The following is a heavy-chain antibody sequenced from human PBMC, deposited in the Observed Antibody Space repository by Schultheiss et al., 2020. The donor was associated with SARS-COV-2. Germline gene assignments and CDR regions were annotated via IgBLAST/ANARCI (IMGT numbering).Heavy chain of an antibody. CDR3: ARGHRVVPAAGTYYYYGMDV. CDR1: GGSVSSGSYY. J-gene: IGHJ6*02. V-gene: IGHV4-39*07. Sequence: SETLSLTCTVSGGSVSSGSYYWGWIRQPPGKGLEWIGSIYHSGSTYYNPSLKSRVTISVDTSKNQFSLKLSSVTAADTAVYYCARGHRVVPAAGTYYYYGMDVWGQGTTVTVSS. CDR2: IYHSGST. D-gene: IGHD2-2*01.